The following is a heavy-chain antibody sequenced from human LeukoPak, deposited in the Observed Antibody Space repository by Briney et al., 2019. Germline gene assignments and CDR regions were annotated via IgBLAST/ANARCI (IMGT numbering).Heavy chain of an antibody. CDR2: FDPEDGET. CDR1: GYTLTELS. Sequence: GASVKVSCKVSGYTLTELSIHWVRQAPGKGLERMGGFDPEDGETIDAQKFQSIGIVNEDTSTDTAFMELSSLRSEDTAVYYCATSLPVERRHYFDYWGQGTLVTVSS. V-gene: IGHV1-24*01. D-gene: IGHD1-1*01. CDR3: ATSLPVERRHYFDY. J-gene: IGHJ4*02.